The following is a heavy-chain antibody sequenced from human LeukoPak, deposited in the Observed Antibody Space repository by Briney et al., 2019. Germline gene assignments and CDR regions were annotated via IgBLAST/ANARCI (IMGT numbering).Heavy chain of an antibody. D-gene: IGHD1-1*01. J-gene: IGHJ4*02. V-gene: IGHV1-2*02. CDR1: GYTSTGYY. CDR3: ARASDNWNDVSYFDY. Sequence: ASVKVSCKASGYTSTGYYMHWVRQAPGQGLEWMGWINPNSGGTNYAQKFQGRVTMTRDTSISTAYMELSRLRSDDTAVYYCARASDNWNDVSYFDYWGQGTLVTVSS. CDR2: INPNSGGT.